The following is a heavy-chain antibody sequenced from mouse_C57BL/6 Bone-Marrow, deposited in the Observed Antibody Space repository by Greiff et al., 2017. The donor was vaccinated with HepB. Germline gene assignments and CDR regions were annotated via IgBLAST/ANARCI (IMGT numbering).Heavy chain of an antibody. V-gene: IGHV1-81*01. J-gene: IGHJ4*01. CDR2: IYPRSGNT. CDR3: ARNYGSNYAMDY. D-gene: IGHD1-1*01. Sequence: VQLQQSGAELARPGASVKLSCKASGYTFTSYGISWVKQSTGQGLEWIGEIYPRSGNTYYNEKFKGKATLTADKSSSTAYMELRSLTSEDSAVYFCARNYGSNYAMDYWGQGTSVTVSS. CDR1: GYTFTSYG.